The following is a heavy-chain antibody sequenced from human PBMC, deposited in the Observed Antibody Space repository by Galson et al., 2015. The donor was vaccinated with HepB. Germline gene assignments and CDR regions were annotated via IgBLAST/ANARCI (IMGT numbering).Heavy chain of an antibody. CDR3: ARGAHYFDY. Sequence: SLRLSCAVSGLTVSDNFMSWVRQAPGKGLEWVSVIETDGRTHDADSVKGRFTISRDKTKNTVFFQMDSLRVDDTAVYYCARGAHYFDYWGQGTLVTVSS. CDR2: IETDGRT. J-gene: IGHJ4*02. CDR1: GLTVSDNF. V-gene: IGHV3-53*01.